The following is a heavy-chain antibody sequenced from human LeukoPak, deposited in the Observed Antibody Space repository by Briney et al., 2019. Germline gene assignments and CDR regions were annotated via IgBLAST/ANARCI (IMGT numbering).Heavy chain of an antibody. Sequence: GGSLRLSCAASGITFSSYGMSWVRQAPGKGLEWVSSISSTGGTTYYADSVKGRFTIPRDNSKNTLYLQMNSLRADDTAIFYCAKGMGANCDGDCSSRILDSWGQGTLVTVSS. V-gene: IGHV3-23*01. CDR3: AKGMGANCDGDCSSRILDS. J-gene: IGHJ4*02. D-gene: IGHD2-21*02. CDR2: ISSTGGTT. CDR1: GITFSSYG.